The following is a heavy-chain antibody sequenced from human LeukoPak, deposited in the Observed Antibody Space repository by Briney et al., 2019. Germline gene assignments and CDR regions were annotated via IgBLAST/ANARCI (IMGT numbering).Heavy chain of an antibody. CDR2: ISASGTIT. CDR3: ARENSRGGDLEL. V-gene: IGHV3-48*03. J-gene: IGHJ4*02. Sequence: GGSLRLSCAASGFTFSSYEMNWVRQAPGKGLEWISYISASGTITHYADSVEGRFTISRDSAKNSLYLQMYSLRGEDTAVYYCARENSRGGDLELWGQGALVTVSS. CDR1: GFTFSSYE. D-gene: IGHD2-21*02.